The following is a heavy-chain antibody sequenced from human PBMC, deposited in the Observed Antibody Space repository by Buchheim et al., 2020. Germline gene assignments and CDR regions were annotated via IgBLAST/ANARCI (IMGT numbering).Heavy chain of an antibody. D-gene: IGHD3-3*01. V-gene: IGHV3-66*01. Sequence: EVQLEESGGGLVQPGGSLRLSCAASGFSVSSKFMSWVRQAPGKGLEWVSVIYSGGTTYYADSVKGGFTISRDNSKKTMYLQMNSLRAEDTAVYYCARDLRNTYEFDYWGQGTL. CDR2: IYSGGTT. CDR1: GFSVSSKF. J-gene: IGHJ4*02. CDR3: ARDLRNTYEFDY.